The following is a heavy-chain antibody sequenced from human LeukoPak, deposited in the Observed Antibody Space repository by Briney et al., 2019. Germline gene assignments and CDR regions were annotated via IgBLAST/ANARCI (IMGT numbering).Heavy chain of an antibody. Sequence: GGSLRLSCAASGFTFSSYSMNWVRQAPGKGLEWVANIKQDGSEKYYVDSVKGRFTISRDNAKNSLYLQMNSLRAEDTAVYYCARDGGRDILTGKDAFDIWGQGTMVTVSS. CDR1: GFTFSSYS. CDR3: ARDGGRDILTGKDAFDI. V-gene: IGHV3-7*03. CDR2: IKQDGSEK. D-gene: IGHD3-9*01. J-gene: IGHJ3*02.